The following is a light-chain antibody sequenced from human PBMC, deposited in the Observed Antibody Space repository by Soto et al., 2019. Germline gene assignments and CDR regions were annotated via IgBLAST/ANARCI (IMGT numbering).Light chain of an antibody. CDR3: QRYNSYSEA. V-gene: IGKV1-5*03. Sequence: DIQMTQSPSTLSGSVGDRVTITCRASQTISSWLAWYQQKPGKAPKLLIYKASTLKSGVPSRFSGSGSGTEITLTISSLQPDDFATYYCQRYNSYSEAFGQGTKVDIK. CDR2: KAS. J-gene: IGKJ1*01. CDR1: QTISSW.